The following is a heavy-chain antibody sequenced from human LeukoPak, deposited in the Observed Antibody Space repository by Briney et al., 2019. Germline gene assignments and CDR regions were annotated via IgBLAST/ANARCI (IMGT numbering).Heavy chain of an antibody. J-gene: IGHJ4*02. CDR3: AKDPGPIQLWYFDY. CDR2: ISGSGGST. D-gene: IGHD5-18*01. CDR1: GFTFXSYA. V-gene: IGHV3-23*01. Sequence: GSLRLSCAXSGFTFXSYAMSWVRQAPGKGLEWVSAISGSGGSTYYADSVKGRFTISRDNSKNTLYLQMNSPRAEDTAVYYCAKDPGPIQLWYFDYWGQGTLVTVSS.